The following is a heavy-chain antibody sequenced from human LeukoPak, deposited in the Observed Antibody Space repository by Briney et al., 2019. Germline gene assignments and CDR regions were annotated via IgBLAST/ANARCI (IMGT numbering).Heavy chain of an antibody. CDR1: GGSISSSSYY. CDR3: ARRLDSSGWSYYYYYYGMDV. V-gene: IGHV4-39*01. D-gene: IGHD6-19*01. Sequence: SETLSLTRTVSGGSISSSSYYWGWIRQPPGKGLEWIGSIYYSGSTYYNPSLKSRVTISVDTSKNQFSLKLSSVTAADTAVYYCARRLDSSGWSYYYYYYGMDVWGKGTTVTVSS. J-gene: IGHJ6*04. CDR2: IYYSGST.